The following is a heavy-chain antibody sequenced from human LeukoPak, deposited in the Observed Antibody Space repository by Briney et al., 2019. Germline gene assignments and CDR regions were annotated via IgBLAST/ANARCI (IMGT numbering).Heavy chain of an antibody. CDR3: AKGRGDSAYDAFDI. CDR2: ISGSDSST. D-gene: IGHD2-21*02. CDR1: GFTFNNYA. Sequence: GGSLRLSCAASGFTFNNYAMGWVRQAPGKGLEWVSSISGSDSSTYYADSVKGRFTISRDTSKNSLYLLMNSLRADDTAAFYCAKGRGDSAYDAFDIWGQGTMVTVSS. V-gene: IGHV3-23*01. J-gene: IGHJ3*02.